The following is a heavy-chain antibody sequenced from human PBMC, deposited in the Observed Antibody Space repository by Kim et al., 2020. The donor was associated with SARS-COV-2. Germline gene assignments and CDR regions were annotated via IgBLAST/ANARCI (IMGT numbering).Heavy chain of an antibody. CDR3: ARDPSTYFDY. J-gene: IGHJ4*02. V-gene: IGHV3-66*01. CDR2: RT. Sequence: RTYYADYVKGRFTISRDDSRNTVYLQMNSVRAADTAVYFCARDPSTYFDYWGQGTLVTVSS.